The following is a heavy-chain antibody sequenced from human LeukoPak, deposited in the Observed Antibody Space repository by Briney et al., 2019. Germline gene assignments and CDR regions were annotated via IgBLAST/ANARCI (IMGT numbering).Heavy chain of an antibody. V-gene: IGHV3-48*01. J-gene: IGHJ4*02. CDR1: GFTFSSYS. CDR3: VKSSPPPFRY. CDR2: ISSSSSTI. Sequence: GGSLRLSCAASGFTFSSYSMNWVRQAPGKGLEWVSYISSSSSTIYYADSVKGRFTISRDNSKNTLYLQMNSLRVEDTAVYYCVKSSPPPFRYWGQGTLVTVSS.